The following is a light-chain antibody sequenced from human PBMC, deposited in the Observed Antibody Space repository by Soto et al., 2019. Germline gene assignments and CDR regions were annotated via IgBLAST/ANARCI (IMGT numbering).Light chain of an antibody. V-gene: IGLV1-40*01. Sequence: QPVLTQPPSVSGAPGQRVTISCTGSSSNIGAGYDVHWYQQLPGTAPKLLIYGNSNRPSGVPDRFSGSKSGTSASLAITGLQAEDEAAYYCQSYDSSLNGVIFGGGTKLTVL. CDR2: GNS. J-gene: IGLJ2*01. CDR1: SSNIGAGYD. CDR3: QSYDSSLNGVI.